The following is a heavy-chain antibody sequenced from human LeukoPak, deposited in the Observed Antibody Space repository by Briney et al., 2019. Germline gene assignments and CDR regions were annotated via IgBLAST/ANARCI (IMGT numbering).Heavy chain of an antibody. J-gene: IGHJ4*02. D-gene: IGHD4/OR15-4a*01. CDR2: IKQDGSQK. CDR1: GFTFSSYW. V-gene: IGHV3-7*03. CDR3: AGKTMVIMPLGY. Sequence: GGSLRLSCAASGFTFSSYWMSWVRQAPGKGLEWVANIKQDGSQKYYVDSVKGRFTISRDNAKNSLYLQMNSLRAEDTAVYYCAGKTMVIMPLGYWGKGTLVTVSS.